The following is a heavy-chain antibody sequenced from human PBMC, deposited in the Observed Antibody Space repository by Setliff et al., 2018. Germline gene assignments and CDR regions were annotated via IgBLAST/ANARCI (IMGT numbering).Heavy chain of an antibody. Sequence: ASETLSLTCAVSGGSNSGGIWWTWVRQSPEKGLEWIGEISHSGITNYKSSLKSRATISIDMSKRQFSLDLTSVTAADTAIYFCTVRDFNCTDGRCAYFFDPWGQGALVTVSS. J-gene: IGHJ1*01. CDR1: GGSNSGGIW. CDR3: TVRDFNCTDGRCAYFFDP. D-gene: IGHD2-8*02. CDR2: ISHSGIT. V-gene: IGHV4-4*02.